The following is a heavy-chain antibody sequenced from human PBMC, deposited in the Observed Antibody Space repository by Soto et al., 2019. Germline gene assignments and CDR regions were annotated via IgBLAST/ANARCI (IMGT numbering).Heavy chain of an antibody. Sequence: PSETLSLTCTVSGGSISSYYWSWIRQPPGKRLEWIGYIYYSGSTNYNPSLKSRVTISVDTSKNQFSLKLSSVTAADTAVYYCARGRFGAGRYYYGMDVWGQGTTVTVSS. D-gene: IGHD3-10*01. CDR1: GGSISSYY. V-gene: IGHV4-59*01. CDR3: ARGRFGAGRYYYGMDV. J-gene: IGHJ6*02. CDR2: IYYSGST.